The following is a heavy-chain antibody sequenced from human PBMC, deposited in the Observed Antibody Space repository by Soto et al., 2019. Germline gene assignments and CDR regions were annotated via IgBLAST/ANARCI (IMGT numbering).Heavy chain of an antibody. CDR1: GGTFSSYA. J-gene: IGHJ4*02. CDR2: INPSGGST. D-gene: IGHD2-8*01. V-gene: IGHV1-46*01. Sequence: ASVKVSCKASGGTFSSYAISWVRQAPGQGLEWMGGINPSGGSTSYAQKLQGRLTMTTDTSTNTVYMELSSLRSEDTAVYYCARPPFPGCINAICYPLDFWGQGALVTVSS. CDR3: ARPPFPGCINAICYPLDF.